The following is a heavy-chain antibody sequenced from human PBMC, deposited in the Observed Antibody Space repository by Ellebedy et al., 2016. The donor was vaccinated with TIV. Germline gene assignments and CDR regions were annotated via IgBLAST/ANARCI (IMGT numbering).Heavy chain of an antibody. D-gene: IGHD3-10*01. J-gene: IGHJ4*02. V-gene: IGHV3-7*01. CDR3: VRDVFGGFFDY. CDR1: GFSFSNYW. CDR2: IKQAESEK. Sequence: PGGSLRLSFAASGFSFSNYWTAWVRQAPGKGLAWVANIKQAESEKYYVDSVKGRFTISRDNAKNLLYLQMNSLGDEETAMYYCVRDVFGGFFDYWGQGTLVTVSS.